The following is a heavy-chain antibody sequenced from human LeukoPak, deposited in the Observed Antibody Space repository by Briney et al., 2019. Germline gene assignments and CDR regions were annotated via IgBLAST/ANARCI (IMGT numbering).Heavy chain of an antibody. CDR3: ASGGIAVAVQGGWFDP. CDR1: GFTFSSYW. D-gene: IGHD6-19*01. J-gene: IGHJ5*02. V-gene: IGHV3-7*03. Sequence: PGGSLRLSCAASGFTFSSYWMSWVRQAPGKGLEWVANIKQAGSENYYVDSVKGRFTISRDNAKNSLYLQMNSLRAEDTAVYYCASGGIAVAVQGGWFDPWGQGTLVTVSS. CDR2: IKQAGSEN.